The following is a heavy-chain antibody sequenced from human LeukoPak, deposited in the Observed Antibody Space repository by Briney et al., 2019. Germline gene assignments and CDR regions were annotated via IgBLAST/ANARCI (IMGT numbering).Heavy chain of an antibody. V-gene: IGHV1-46*01. D-gene: IGHD1-26*01. J-gene: IGHJ6*03. CDR2: INPSGGGT. CDR1: GYTFSSCY. Sequence: GASVKVSCKASGYTFSSCYIHWVRQAPGQGLEWMGIINPSGGGTSYAQKFQGRVTMTRDMSTSTVYMELSSLRSEDTAVYYCARAKVGANYYYYMDVWGKGTTVTVSS. CDR3: ARAKVGANYYYYMDV.